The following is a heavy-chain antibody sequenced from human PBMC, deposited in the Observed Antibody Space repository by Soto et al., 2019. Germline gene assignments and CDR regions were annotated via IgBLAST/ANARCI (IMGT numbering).Heavy chain of an antibody. Sequence: QVQLQESGPGLVKPSGTLSLICTVSGGSIRSETWWTWVRQPPGKGLEWIGKIHHSGTTHYNPSLTSRVTMSVDKSKNQFSLNLSSVTAADTAVYYCARDPSSYYYYGMEVWGQGTTVTV. CDR1: GGSIRSETW. V-gene: IGHV4-4*02. J-gene: IGHJ6*02. CDR3: ARDPSSYYYYGMEV. CDR2: IHHSGTT.